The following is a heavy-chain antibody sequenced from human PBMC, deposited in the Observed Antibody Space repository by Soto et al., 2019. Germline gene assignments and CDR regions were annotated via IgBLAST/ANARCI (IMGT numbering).Heavy chain of an antibody. CDR2: ISSYNGDT. Sequence: ASVKVSCKASGYTFTRSGISWVRQAPGQGPEWMGWISSYNGDTNYAQTFQGRVTMTTDTSTSTAYMELRSLRSDDTAVYYCAIFGLSPYYYYGMYFWGQGTPVTGYS. CDR1: GYTFTRSG. D-gene: IGHD3-3*02. CDR3: AIFGLSPYYYYGMYF. V-gene: IGHV1-18*01. J-gene: IGHJ6*02.